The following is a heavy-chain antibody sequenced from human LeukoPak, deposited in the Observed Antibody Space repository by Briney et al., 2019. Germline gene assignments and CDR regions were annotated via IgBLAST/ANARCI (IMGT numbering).Heavy chain of an antibody. V-gene: IGHV3-23*01. Sequence: GSLRLSCAASGFTFSSYGMSWVRQAPGKGLEWVSAISGSGGSTYYADSVKGRFTISRDNSKNTLYLQMNSLRAEDTAVYYCAKDGGSYYLLGIIDYWGQGTLVTVSS. CDR3: AKDGGSYYLLGIIDY. CDR2: ISGSGGST. CDR1: GFTFSSYG. J-gene: IGHJ4*02. D-gene: IGHD1-26*01.